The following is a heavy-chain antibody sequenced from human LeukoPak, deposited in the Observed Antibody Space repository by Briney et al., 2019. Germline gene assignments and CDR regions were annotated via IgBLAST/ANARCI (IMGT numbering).Heavy chain of an antibody. CDR1: GCSFTSYW. CDR2: IYPGDSDT. Sequence: GESLKISCKGSGCSFTSYWIGWVRQMPGKGLEWMGIIYPGDSDTRYSPSFQGQVTISADKSISTAYLQWSSLKASDTAMYYCARGTAAADYYFDYWGQGTLVTVSS. D-gene: IGHD6-13*01. V-gene: IGHV5-51*01. CDR3: ARGTAAADYYFDY. J-gene: IGHJ4*02.